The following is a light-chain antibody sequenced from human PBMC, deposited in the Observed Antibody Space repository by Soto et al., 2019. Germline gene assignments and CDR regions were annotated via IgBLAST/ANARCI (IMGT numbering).Light chain of an antibody. J-gene: IGKJ1*01. CDR3: QHYNSYSEA. V-gene: IGKV1-5*03. CDR2: KAS. CDR1: QTISSW. Sequence: QMTQSASTLSGSLGDRVTIPCGASQTISSWLAWYQQKPGKAPKLLIYKASTLKSGVPSRFSGSGYGTEVTLTISSLQTDDFATYYCQHYNSYSEAFGQGTKVDIK.